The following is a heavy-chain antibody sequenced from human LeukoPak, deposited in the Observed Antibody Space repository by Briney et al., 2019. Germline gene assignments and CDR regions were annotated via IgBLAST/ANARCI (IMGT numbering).Heavy chain of an antibody. J-gene: IGHJ5*01. V-gene: IGHV1-2*02. CDR2: INANSGDT. Sequence: GASVKVSCKASGYTFTGYYMHWVRQAPGQGLEWVGWINANSGDTGYAQKFQGRVTMTRDTSVSTAYMELSRLRSDDTAVYFCARADASRWFDYWGQGALVTVSS. D-gene: IGHD2-2*01. CDR1: GYTFTGYY. CDR3: ARADASRWFDY.